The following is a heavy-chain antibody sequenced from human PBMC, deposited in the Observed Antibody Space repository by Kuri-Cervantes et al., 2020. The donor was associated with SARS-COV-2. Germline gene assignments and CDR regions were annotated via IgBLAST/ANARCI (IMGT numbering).Heavy chain of an antibody. CDR2: IIPILGTA. Sequence: SVKVSCKASGGTFSSYAISWVRQAPGQGLEWMGRIIPILGTANYAQKFQGRVTITADKSTSTAYMELSSLRSEDTAVYYCARDLVVPAASGTDYWGQGTLVTVSS. CDR3: ARDLVVPAASGTDY. J-gene: IGHJ4*02. CDR1: GGTFSSYA. V-gene: IGHV1-69*04. D-gene: IGHD2-2*01.